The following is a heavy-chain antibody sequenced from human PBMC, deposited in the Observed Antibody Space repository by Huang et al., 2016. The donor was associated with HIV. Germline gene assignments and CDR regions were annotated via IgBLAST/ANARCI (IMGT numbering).Heavy chain of an antibody. Sequence: QVQLVQSRAEVKKPGASVKVSCKVSEYTLTELSIHWVRQPPGKGLAWMGGFDPEIGETIYAQKFQGRCTMTEDTSTETAFMELSGLRPEDTAVYYCATGFDVFFDFWGQEPWSPSPQ. CDR2: FDPEIGET. CDR3: ATGFDVFFDF. D-gene: IGHD3-9*01. J-gene: IGHJ4*01. CDR1: EYTLTELS. V-gene: IGHV1-24*01.